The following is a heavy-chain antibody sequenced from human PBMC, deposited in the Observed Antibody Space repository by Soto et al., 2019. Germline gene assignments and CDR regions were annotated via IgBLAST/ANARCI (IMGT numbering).Heavy chain of an antibody. J-gene: IGHJ3*02. D-gene: IGHD1-20*01. Sequence: GGSLRLSCAASGFTFSSYWMSWVRQAPGKGLEWVANIKQDGSEKYYVDSVKGRFTISRDNAKNSLYLQMNSLRAEDTAVYYCARESITGTLDHDAFDIWGQGTMVTVSS. CDR2: IKQDGSEK. CDR3: ARESITGTLDHDAFDI. V-gene: IGHV3-7*05. CDR1: GFTFSSYW.